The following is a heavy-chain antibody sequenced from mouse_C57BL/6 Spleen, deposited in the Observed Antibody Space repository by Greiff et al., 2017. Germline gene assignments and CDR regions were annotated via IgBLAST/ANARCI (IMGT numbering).Heavy chain of an antibody. CDR1: GYAFSSYW. D-gene: IGHD4-1*01. CDR3: ARNWDVGFAY. CDR2: IYPGDGDT. J-gene: IGHJ3*01. V-gene: IGHV1-80*01. Sequence: VKLQQSGAELVKPGASVKISCKASGYAFSSYWTNWVKQRPGKGLEWIGQIYPGDGDTNYNGKFKGKATLTADKSSSTAYMQLSSLTSEDSAVYFCARNWDVGFAYWGQGTLVTVSA.